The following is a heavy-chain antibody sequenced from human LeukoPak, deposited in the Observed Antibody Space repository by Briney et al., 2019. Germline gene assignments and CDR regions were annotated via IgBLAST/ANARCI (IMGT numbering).Heavy chain of an antibody. CDR1: GGSISSGDYY. D-gene: IGHD5-12*01. J-gene: IGHJ3*02. CDR2: IYYSGST. V-gene: IGHV4-30-4*01. CDR3: ARVNVATAAFDI. Sequence: PSQTLSLTCTVSGGSISSGDYYWSWIRQPPGKGLEWIGYIYYSGSTYYNPSLKSRATISVDTSKNQFSLKLSSVTAADTAVYYCARVNVATAAFDIWGQGTMVTVSS.